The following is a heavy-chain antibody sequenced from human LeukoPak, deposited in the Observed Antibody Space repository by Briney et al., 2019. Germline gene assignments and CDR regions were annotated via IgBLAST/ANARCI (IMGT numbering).Heavy chain of an antibody. J-gene: IGHJ5*02. Sequence: PGGSLRLSCAVSGFTVSSNYMTWVRQAPGKGLEWVSHIYGGTYTYYSDSVRGRFTIARDNSKNTLYPQMNSLRAEDTAVYYCARGEDYGDYGGFAPWGRETLVTVSS. CDR2: IYGGTYT. CDR1: GFTVSSNY. CDR3: ARGEDYGDYGGFAP. V-gene: IGHV3-66*01. D-gene: IGHD4-17*01.